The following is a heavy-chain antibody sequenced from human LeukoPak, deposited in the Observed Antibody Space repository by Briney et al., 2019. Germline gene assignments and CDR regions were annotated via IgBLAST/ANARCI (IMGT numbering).Heavy chain of an antibody. V-gene: IGHV4-39*01. Sequence: SETLSLTCTVSGDSISINHNWGWIRQPPGKGLEWIGSIFYSGATYYSPSLKSRVTISVDTSKNQFSLKLSFMTAADTAVYYCVRHRQWLLFPDYWGQGTLVTVSS. CDR2: IFYSGAT. D-gene: IGHD6-19*01. CDR3: VRHRQWLLFPDY. J-gene: IGHJ4*02. CDR1: GDSISINHN.